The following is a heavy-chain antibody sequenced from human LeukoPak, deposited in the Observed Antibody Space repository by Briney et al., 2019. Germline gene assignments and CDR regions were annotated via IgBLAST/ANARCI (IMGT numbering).Heavy chain of an antibody. Sequence: PGGSLRLSCAASGFTFSSYSMNWVRQAPGKGLEWVSSISSSSSYIYYADSVKGRFTISRDNAKNSLYLQMNSMRAEDTAVYYCARDQEWELPFDYWGQGTLVTVFS. CDR2: ISSSSSYI. D-gene: IGHD1-26*01. V-gene: IGHV3-21*01. CDR1: GFTFSSYS. CDR3: ARDQEWELPFDY. J-gene: IGHJ4*02.